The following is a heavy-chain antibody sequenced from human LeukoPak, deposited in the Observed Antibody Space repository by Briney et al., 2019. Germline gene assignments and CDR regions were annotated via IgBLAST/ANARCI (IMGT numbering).Heavy chain of an antibody. D-gene: IGHD2-2*01. V-gene: IGHV3-30*01. CDR3: ARDLHIVVVPAAPRVGY. J-gene: IGHJ4*02. CDR2: ISYDGSNK. Sequence: LSGGSLRLSCAASGFTFSSYAMHWVRQAPGKGLEWVAVISYDGSNKYYADSVKGRFTISRDNYKNTLYLQMNSLRAEDTAVYYCARDLHIVVVPAAPRVGYWGQGTLVTVSS. CDR1: GFTFSSYA.